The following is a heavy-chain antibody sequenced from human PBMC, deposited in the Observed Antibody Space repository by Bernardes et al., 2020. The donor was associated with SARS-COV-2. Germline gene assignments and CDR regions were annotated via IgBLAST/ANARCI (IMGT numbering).Heavy chain of an antibody. CDR2: IYYSGST. Sequence: SETLSLTCTVSGGSISSGGYYWSWIRQHPGKGLEWIGYIYYSGSTYYNPSLKSRVTISVDTSKNQFSLKLSSVTAADTAVYYCARDHNLWTGYFQHWGQGTLVTVSS. CDR3: ARDHNLWTGYFQH. V-gene: IGHV4-31*03. D-gene: IGHD1-1*01. CDR1: GGSISSGGYY. J-gene: IGHJ1*01.